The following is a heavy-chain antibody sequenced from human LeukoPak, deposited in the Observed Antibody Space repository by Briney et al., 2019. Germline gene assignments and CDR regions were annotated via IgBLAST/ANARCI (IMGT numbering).Heavy chain of an antibody. J-gene: IGHJ4*02. CDR2: INPDGGTK. D-gene: IGHD2-15*01. V-gene: IGHV3-7*01. CDR3: ASTFPYCSGGTCAL. CDR1: GLTFRSYW. Sequence: GGSLRLSCAASGLTFRSYWMSWLRQAQGKGLEWVANINPDGGTKNYVDSVKDRFTISRDNAANSLYLQMNSLRAEDTAVYYCASTFPYCSGGTCALGGQGTLVTVSS.